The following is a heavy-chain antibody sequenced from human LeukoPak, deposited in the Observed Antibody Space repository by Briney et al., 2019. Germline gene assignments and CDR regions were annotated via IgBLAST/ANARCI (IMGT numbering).Heavy chain of an antibody. V-gene: IGHV3-21*01. Sequence: GGSLRLSCAASGFTFSSYSMNWVRQAPGKGLEWVSSISSSSSYIYYADSVKGRFTISRDNAKNSLYLQMNSLRAEDTAVYYCARDIWVPYPHPITAAGTGAAYWGQGTLVTVSS. D-gene: IGHD6-13*01. CDR3: ARDIWVPYPHPITAAGTGAAY. CDR2: ISSSSSYI. CDR1: GFTFSSYS. J-gene: IGHJ4*02.